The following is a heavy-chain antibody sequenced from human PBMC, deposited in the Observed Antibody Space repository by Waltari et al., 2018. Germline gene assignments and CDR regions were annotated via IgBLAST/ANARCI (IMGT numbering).Heavy chain of an antibody. Sequence: QVQLQESGPGLVKPSETLSLTCTVSGDSVSSGTYYWSWIRQAPGKGLEWIAYIYYSGSTNYNPSFKSRVTISVDTSKNQFSLRLSSVTAADTAMYYCARDQRGHCSSTTCYKWFDPWGQGTLVTVSS. D-gene: IGHD2-2*01. CDR3: ARDQRGHCSSTTCYKWFDP. CDR1: GDSVSSGTYY. J-gene: IGHJ5*02. CDR2: IYYSGST. V-gene: IGHV4-61*01.